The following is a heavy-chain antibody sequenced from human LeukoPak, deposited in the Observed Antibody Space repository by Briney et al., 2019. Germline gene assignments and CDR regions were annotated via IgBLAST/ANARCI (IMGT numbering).Heavy chain of an antibody. J-gene: IGHJ4*02. CDR1: GDSNSTYQ. V-gene: IGHV4-59*01. CDR3: ARVGVDYSGNIIKYFYDY. D-gene: IGHD4-23*01. CDR2: VYYSGSA. Sequence: PSETLSLTCTVSGDSNSTYQWSWIRQPPGKELEWIGNVYYSGSANYNPSLKSRVIISVGTSKNQFSLKLSPVIAADTAVYYCARVGVDYSGNIIKYFYDYWGPGTLVTVSS.